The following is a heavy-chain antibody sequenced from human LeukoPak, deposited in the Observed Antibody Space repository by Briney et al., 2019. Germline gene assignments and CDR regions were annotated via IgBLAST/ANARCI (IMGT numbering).Heavy chain of an antibody. CDR3: AKADGSGWYNPFDY. Sequence: GGSLRLSCAASGFTFSSYEMNWVRQAPGKGLEWVSYISSSGSTIYYADSVKGRFTISRDNAKNSLYLQMNSLRAEDTAVYYCAKADGSGWYNPFDYWGQGTLVTVSS. CDR1: GFTFSSYE. V-gene: IGHV3-48*03. CDR2: ISSSGSTI. J-gene: IGHJ4*02. D-gene: IGHD6-19*01.